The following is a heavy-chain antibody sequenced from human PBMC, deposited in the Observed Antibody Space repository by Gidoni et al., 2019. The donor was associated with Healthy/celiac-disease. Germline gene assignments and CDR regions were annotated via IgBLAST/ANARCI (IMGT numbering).Heavy chain of an antibody. J-gene: IGHJ4*02. CDR3: ARHVPAAMYPYFDY. Sequence: GQGLEWMGGIIPIFGTANYAQKFQGRVTITADESTSTAYMELSSLRSEDTAVYYCARHVPAAMYPYFDYWGQGTLVTVSS. D-gene: IGHD2-2*01. V-gene: IGHV1-69*01. CDR2: IIPIFGTA.